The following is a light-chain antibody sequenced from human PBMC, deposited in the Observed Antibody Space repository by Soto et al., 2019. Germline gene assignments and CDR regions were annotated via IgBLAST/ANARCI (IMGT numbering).Light chain of an antibody. Sequence: DIQVTQSPSTLSASVGDRVTITCRASQSISSWLAWYQQKPGKAPKLLIYKASNLESGVPSRFSGSQSGTEFTLTISSLQPDDFATYFCQQYNDYSPRTFGQGTKVAIK. CDR3: QQYNDYSPRT. CDR2: KAS. CDR1: QSISSW. J-gene: IGKJ1*01. V-gene: IGKV1-5*03.